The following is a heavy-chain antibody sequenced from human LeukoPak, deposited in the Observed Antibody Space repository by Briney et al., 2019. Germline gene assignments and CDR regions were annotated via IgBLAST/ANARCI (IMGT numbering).Heavy chain of an antibody. J-gene: IGHJ4*02. CDR2: ISGSGGST. CDR3: AKGYWNPGY. D-gene: IGHD1-1*01. V-gene: IGHV3-23*01. Sequence: ETLSLTCTVSGGSISNGDYYWTWVRQAPGKGLEWVSGISGSGGSTYYADSVKGRFTISRDNSKNTLYLQMSNLRAEDTALYYCAKGYWNPGYWGQGTLVTVSS. CDR1: GGSISNGDYY.